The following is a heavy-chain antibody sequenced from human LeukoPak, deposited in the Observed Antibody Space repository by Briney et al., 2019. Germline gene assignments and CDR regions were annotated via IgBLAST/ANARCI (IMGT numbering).Heavy chain of an antibody. CDR1: GFTFSSYA. D-gene: IGHD2-2*01. V-gene: IGHV3-23*01. J-gene: IGHJ4*02. CDR3: ARDYCSSTSCYEYYFDY. CDR2: ISGSGGST. Sequence: GGSLRLSCAASGFTFSSYAMGWVRQAPGKGLEWVSAISGSGGSTYYADSVKGRFTISRDNAKNSLYLQMNSLRAEDTAVYYCARDYCSSTSCYEYYFDYWGQGTLVTVSS.